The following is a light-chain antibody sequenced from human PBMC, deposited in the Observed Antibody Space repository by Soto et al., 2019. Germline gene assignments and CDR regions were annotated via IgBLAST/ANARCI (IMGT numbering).Light chain of an antibody. CDR2: ASS. J-gene: IGKJ3*01. V-gene: IGKV3-20*01. CDR1: QSVTINS. CDR3: QQYGDSPFT. Sequence: EVVLTQSPGTLSLSPGERATLSCRASQSVTINSSAWYQQKPGQPTILIIYASSTTAAAIPDRFSGSGSATDFTLTSSRVQPEYFALYYRQQYGDSPFTFGPGTRVDVK.